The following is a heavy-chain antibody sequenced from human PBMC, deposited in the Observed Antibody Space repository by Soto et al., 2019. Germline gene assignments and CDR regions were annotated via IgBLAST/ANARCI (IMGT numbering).Heavy chain of an antibody. CDR2: ISGSGGST. CDR1: GFTFSSYA. Sequence: GGSLRLSCAASGFTFSSYAMSWVRQAPGKGLEWVSAISGSGGSTYYADSVKGRFTISRDNSKNTLYLQMNSLRAEDTAVYYCAKHWVRGVIILYYFDYWGQGTLVTVSS. CDR3: AKHWVRGVIILYYFDY. J-gene: IGHJ4*02. D-gene: IGHD3-10*01. V-gene: IGHV3-23*01.